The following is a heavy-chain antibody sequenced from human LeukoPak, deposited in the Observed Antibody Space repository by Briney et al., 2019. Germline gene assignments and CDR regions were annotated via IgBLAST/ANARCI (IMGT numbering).Heavy chain of an antibody. V-gene: IGHV3-9*01. CDR2: ISWNSGSI. Sequence: SGGSLRLSCAASGFTFDDYAMHWVRQAPGKGLEWVSGISWNSGSIGYADSVRGRFTISRDNANNSLYLQMNSLRAEDTALYYCAKAVEYGSSSPDFDYWGQGTLVAVSS. J-gene: IGHJ4*02. CDR1: GFTFDDYA. D-gene: IGHD6-13*01. CDR3: AKAVEYGSSSPDFDY.